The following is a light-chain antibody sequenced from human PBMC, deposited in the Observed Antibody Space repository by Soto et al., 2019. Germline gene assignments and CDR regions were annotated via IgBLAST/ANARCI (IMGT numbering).Light chain of an antibody. CDR1: QSVSSN. Sequence: EIVMTQSPATLSVSPGERATLSCRASQSVSSNLAWYQQKPGQAPGLLIYSASTRATGIPARFSGSGSGTEFTLTISSLQSEDFAVYYCQQYNNWPAWTFGQGTKVEIK. V-gene: IGKV3-15*01. CDR2: SAS. CDR3: QQYNNWPAWT. J-gene: IGKJ1*01.